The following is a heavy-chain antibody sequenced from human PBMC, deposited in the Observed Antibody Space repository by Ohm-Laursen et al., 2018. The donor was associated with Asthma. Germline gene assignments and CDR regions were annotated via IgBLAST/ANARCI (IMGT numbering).Heavy chain of an antibody. Sequence: GASVKVSCKASGYTFTGYYIHWVRQAPGQGLEWMGWMNPNSGNTGYAQKFQGRVTMTRNTSISTAYMELSSLRSEDTAVYYCARASTPEYYDFWSGYYTGDYYGMDVWGQGTTVTVSS. V-gene: IGHV1-8*02. CDR1: GYTFTGYY. CDR2: MNPNSGNT. D-gene: IGHD3-3*01. J-gene: IGHJ6*02. CDR3: ARASTPEYYDFWSGYYTGDYYGMDV.